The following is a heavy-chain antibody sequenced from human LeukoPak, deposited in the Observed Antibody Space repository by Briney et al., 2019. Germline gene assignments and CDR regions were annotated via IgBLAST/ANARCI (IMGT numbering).Heavy chain of an antibody. CDR1: GGTFISYA. CDR2: IIPIFGTA. J-gene: IGHJ5*02. V-gene: IGHV1-69*13. D-gene: IGHD3-10*01. CDR3: ARPTYYYGSGSYYNNWFDP. Sequence: GASVKVSCKASGGTFISYAISWVRQAPGQGLEWMGGIIPIFGTANYAQKFQGRVTITADESTSTAYMELSSLRSEDTAVYYCARPTYYYGSGSYYNNWFDPWGQGTLVTVSS.